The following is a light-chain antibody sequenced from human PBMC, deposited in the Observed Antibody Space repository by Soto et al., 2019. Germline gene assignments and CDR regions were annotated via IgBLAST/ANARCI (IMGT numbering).Light chain of an antibody. CDR1: QSVYSSY. CDR2: GAS. V-gene: IGKV3-20*01. CDR3: QHYGSSPLT. Sequence: EIVLTQSPGTLSLSPGERASLSCRASQSVYSSYLAWYRQTPGQAPRLLIFGASSRATGTPDRFSGSGSGTDFTLTISRLEPEDFVVYYCQHYGSSPLTFVGGTKV. J-gene: IGKJ4*01.